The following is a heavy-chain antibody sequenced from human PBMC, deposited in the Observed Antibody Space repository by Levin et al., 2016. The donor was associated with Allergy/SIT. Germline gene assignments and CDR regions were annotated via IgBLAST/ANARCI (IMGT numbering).Heavy chain of an antibody. D-gene: IGHD3-10*01. CDR1: GYTLTSYY. CDR3: ARDSYFGSGSYNYMDV. CDR2: LSPIGVT. V-gene: IGHV1-46*01. J-gene: IGHJ6*03. Sequence: ASVKVSCKASGYTLTSYYMHWVRQAPGQGLEWMGVLSPIGVTTYAQKFQGRVTMTRDTSTSTVYMELSSLRSDDTAVYYCARDSYFGSGSYNYMDVWGKGTAVTVSS.